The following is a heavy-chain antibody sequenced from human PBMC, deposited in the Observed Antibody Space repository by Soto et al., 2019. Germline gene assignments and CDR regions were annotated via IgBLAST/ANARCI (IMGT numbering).Heavy chain of an antibody. J-gene: IGHJ6*02. CDR1: GFTVSSNY. CDR3: ARDAVFPDKYYGMDV. D-gene: IGHD2-21*01. CDR2: LYSGGST. Sequence: EVQLVESGGGLIQPGGSLRLSCAASGFTVSSNYMSWVRQAPGKGLEWVSVLYSGGSTYYTDSVKGRFTIASDNYKNKLYLQMNSLRAEDTAVYYCARDAVFPDKYYGMDVWGQGTKVTISS. V-gene: IGHV3-53*01.